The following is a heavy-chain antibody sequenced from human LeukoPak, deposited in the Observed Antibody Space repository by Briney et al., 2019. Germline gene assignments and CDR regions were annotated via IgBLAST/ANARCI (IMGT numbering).Heavy chain of an antibody. V-gene: IGHV4-34*01. Sequence: SETLSLTSAVYGGSFSGYYWSWIRQPPGKGLEWIGEINHSGSTNYNPSLKSRVTISVDTSKNQFSLKLSSVTAADTAVYYCARGTNSAFDYWGQGTLVTVSS. CDR1: GGSFSGYY. J-gene: IGHJ4*02. CDR3: ARGTNSAFDY. D-gene: IGHD1-14*01. CDR2: INHSGST.